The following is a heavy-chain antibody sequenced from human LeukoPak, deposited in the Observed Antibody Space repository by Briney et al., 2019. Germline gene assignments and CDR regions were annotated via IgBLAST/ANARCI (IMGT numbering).Heavy chain of an antibody. CDR2: INPNSGGT. V-gene: IGHV1-2*06. J-gene: IGHJ4*02. Sequence: ASVKVSCKASGYTFTDYYIHWVQQAPGQGLEWMGRINPNSGGTNYAQKFQGRVTMTRDTSISTAYMELRRLRSDDTAVYYCARDFERPDYWGQGTLVTVSS. CDR3: ARDFERPDY. CDR1: GYTFTDYY.